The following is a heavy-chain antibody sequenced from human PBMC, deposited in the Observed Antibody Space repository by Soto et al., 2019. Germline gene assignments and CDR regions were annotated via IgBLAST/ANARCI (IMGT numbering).Heavy chain of an antibody. J-gene: IGHJ4*02. Sequence: QVQLVQSGAEVKKPGASVTVSCKASGYTFTSYAMHWVRQSPGQRLEWMGWINAGNGNTKYSQKFQGRVTITRDTSASTASMELSSLRYEDTAVYYCAIITPPNTAMVTIDYWGQGTLVTVSS. CDR2: INAGNGNT. D-gene: IGHD5-18*01. V-gene: IGHV1-3*01. CDR3: AIITPPNTAMVTIDY. CDR1: GYTFTSYA.